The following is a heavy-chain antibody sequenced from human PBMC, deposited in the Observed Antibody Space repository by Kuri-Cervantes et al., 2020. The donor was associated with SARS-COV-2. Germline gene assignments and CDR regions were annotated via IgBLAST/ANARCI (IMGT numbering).Heavy chain of an antibody. CDR2: ISGSGGST. CDR3: ARSSSGSYYNPFDY. D-gene: IGHD3-10*01. V-gene: IGHV3-23*01. Sequence: LSLTCAASGFTFSSYAMSWVRQAPGKGLEWVSAISGSGGSTYYADSVKGRFTISRDNSKNTLYLQMNSLRAEDTAVYYCARSSSGSYYNPFDYWGQGTLVTVSS. CDR1: GFTFSSYA. J-gene: IGHJ4*02.